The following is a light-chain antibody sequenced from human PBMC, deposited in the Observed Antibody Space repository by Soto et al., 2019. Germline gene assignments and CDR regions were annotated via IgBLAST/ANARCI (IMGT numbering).Light chain of an antibody. J-gene: IGKJ1*01. CDR3: QQLKSYPVT. CDR1: QGIRSY. CDR2: AAS. V-gene: IGKV1-9*01. Sequence: DVQLTQSPSFLSASVGDRVTITCRASQGIRSYLAWYQQKPGKAPKLLIYAASTLQSGVPSRFSGSGSGTEFTLTIISLQPEDSATYYCQQLKSYPVTFGKWTKGEIK.